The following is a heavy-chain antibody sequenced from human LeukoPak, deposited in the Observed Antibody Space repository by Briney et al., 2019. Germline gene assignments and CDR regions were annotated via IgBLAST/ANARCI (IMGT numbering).Heavy chain of an antibody. CDR2: ISAYNGNT. Sequence: ASVKVSCKASGYTFTSYGISWVRQAPGQGLEWMGWISAYNGNTNYAQKLQGRVTMTTDTSTSTAYMELRSLRSDDTAVYYCARVLPEYDSSGDYFENYGMDVWGQGTTVTVSS. J-gene: IGHJ6*02. V-gene: IGHV1-18*01. CDR1: GYTFTSYG. CDR3: ARVLPEYDSSGDYFENYGMDV. D-gene: IGHD3-22*01.